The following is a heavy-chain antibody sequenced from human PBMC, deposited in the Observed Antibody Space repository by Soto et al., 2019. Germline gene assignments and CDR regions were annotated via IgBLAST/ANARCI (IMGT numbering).Heavy chain of an antibody. D-gene: IGHD3-16*01. Sequence: DSVQVSCKASGYTFNGQGISWVRQAPGQGLEWIGRISAYNGNTNYAQKFRGRVTMTTDTSTSTAYMELRSLRSDDTAVYYCATDAFGGGAPGGPGMDACG. V-gene: IGHV1-18*01. CDR2: ISAYNGNT. CDR1: GYTFNGQG. CDR3: ATDAFGGGAPGGPGMDA. J-gene: IGHJ6*02.